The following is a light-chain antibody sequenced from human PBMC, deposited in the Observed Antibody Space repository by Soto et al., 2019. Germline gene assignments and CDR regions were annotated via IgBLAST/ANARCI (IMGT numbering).Light chain of an antibody. V-gene: IGLV2-8*01. CDR1: SSDIGGYNF. CDR2: EVN. Sequence: QSALTQPPSASGCPGQSVTISCTGTSSDIGGYNFVSWYQHHPGKAPKLVIYEVNKRPSGVPDRFSGSKSGNTASLTVSGLQAEDEADYYCSSYAGSNNYVFGTGTKLTVL. CDR3: SSYAGSNNYV. J-gene: IGLJ1*01.